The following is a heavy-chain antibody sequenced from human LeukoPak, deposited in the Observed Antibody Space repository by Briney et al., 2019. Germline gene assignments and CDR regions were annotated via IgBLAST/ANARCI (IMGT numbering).Heavy chain of an antibody. V-gene: IGHV3-30*02. Sequence: QPGRSLRLSCAASGFIFSNYGMHWVRQAPGKGLEWVAFIRFDGTNQFYADAVKGRFTISRDNSKNTLYLEMNGLRSDDTAVYYCARDPLDISRWTNAFDIWGQGTMVTVSS. CDR3: ARDPLDISRWTNAFDI. J-gene: IGHJ3*02. CDR1: GFIFSNYG. CDR2: IRFDGTNQ. D-gene: IGHD2-2*03.